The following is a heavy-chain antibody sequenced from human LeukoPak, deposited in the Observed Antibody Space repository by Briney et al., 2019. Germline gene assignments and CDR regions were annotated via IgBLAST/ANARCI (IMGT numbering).Heavy chain of an antibody. J-gene: IGHJ4*02. V-gene: IGHV3-23*01. CDR2: ISGSGGST. CDR1: GFTFSSYA. CDR3: AKGPRRIQLPQVDY. D-gene: IGHD5-18*01. Sequence: GGSLRLSCAASGFTFSSYAMSWVRQAPGKGLEWVSAISGSGGSTYYADSVRGRFTISRDNSKNTLYLQMNSLRAEDTAVYYCAKGPRRIQLPQVDYWGQGTLVTVSS.